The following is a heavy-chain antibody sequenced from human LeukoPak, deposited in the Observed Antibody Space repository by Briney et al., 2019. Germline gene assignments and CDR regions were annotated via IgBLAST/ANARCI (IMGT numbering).Heavy chain of an antibody. CDR1: GFTFGDYA. J-gene: IGHJ4*02. CDR3: TRGPGYSYGYY. CDR2: IRSKAYGGTT. Sequence: RSLRLSCTASGFTFGDYAMSWVRQAPGKGLEWVGFIRSKAYGGTTEYAASVKGRFTISRDDSKSIAYLQMNSLKTEDTAVYYCTRGPGYSYGYYWGQGTLVTVSS. D-gene: IGHD5-18*01. V-gene: IGHV3-49*04.